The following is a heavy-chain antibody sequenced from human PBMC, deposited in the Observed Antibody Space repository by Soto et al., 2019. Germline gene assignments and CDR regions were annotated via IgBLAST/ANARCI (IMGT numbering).Heavy chain of an antibody. J-gene: IGHJ6*02. CDR2: INAYNGNT. Sequence: QVQLVQSGAEVKNPGASVKVSCKASGYRFTSYGIGWVRQAPGQGLEWMGWINAYNGNTNYAQNLQGRVTLTTDTSSSTAIMGLWSLRSNDTAVYYCAMVDVYVTPSPQDVWGQWTTVTVSS. D-gene: IGHD3-16*01. CDR3: AMVDVYVTPSPQDV. V-gene: IGHV1-18*01. CDR1: GYRFTSYG.